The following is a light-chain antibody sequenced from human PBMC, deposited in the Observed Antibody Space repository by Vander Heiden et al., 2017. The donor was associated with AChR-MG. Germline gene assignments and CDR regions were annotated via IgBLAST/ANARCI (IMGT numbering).Light chain of an antibody. V-gene: IGLV2-14*01. CDR1: SSDVGHYNY. J-gene: IGLJ2*01. CDR3: ASYTTSSLL. CDR2: NVS. Sequence: QSALTQPASVPGSPGQSIPISCTESSSDVGHYNYVSWYQQHPGKAPKRMIYNVSNRPSGVSNRFSGSKSGNTASLSISGLQAEDEAYYYCASYTTSSLLVGGGNKL.